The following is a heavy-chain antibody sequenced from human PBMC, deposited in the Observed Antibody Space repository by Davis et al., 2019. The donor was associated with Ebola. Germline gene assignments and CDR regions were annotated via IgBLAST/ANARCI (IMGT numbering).Heavy chain of an antibody. Sequence: LSLTCAASGFTFSTFAMNWVRQAPGKGLEWVAYISSSSATIYYAKSVTGRFTISRDNVKNSLYLQMNSLRDEDTAVYYCARFAAVEDWGQGTLVTVSS. J-gene: IGHJ4*02. CDR2: ISSSSATI. V-gene: IGHV3-48*02. D-gene: IGHD4-23*01. CDR3: ARFAAVED. CDR1: GFTFSTFA.